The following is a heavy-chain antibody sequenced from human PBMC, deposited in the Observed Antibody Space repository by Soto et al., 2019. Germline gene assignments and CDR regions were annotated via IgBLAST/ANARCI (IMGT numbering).Heavy chain of an antibody. V-gene: IGHV3-30-3*01. CDR1: AGTFVNYA. D-gene: IGHD2-2*01. J-gene: IGHJ4*02. Sequence: FMRLPWDVAAGTFVNYAGRWICQAPGKWLEWVAGISYDGSNKYYADSVKGRFTISRDNSKNTLYLQMNSLRAEDSSVYYCARSPSSLTGFDFWGQGTPVTVSS. CDR3: ARSPSSLTGFDF. CDR2: ISYDGSNK.